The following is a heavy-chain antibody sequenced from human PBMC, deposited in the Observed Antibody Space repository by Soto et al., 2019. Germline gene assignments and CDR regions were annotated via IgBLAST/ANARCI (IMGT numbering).Heavy chain of an antibody. V-gene: IGHV3-30-3*01. CDR2: ISYDGSNK. CDR1: GFTFSSYA. D-gene: IGHD6-13*01. Sequence: QVQLVESGGGVVQPGRSLRLSCAASGFTFSSYAMHWVRQAPGKGLEWVAVISYDGSNKYYADSVKGRFTISRDNSRNTLYLQMNSLRTDDTAVYYCANSGSWYMFDPWGQGTLVTVSS. CDR3: ANSGSWYMFDP. J-gene: IGHJ5*02.